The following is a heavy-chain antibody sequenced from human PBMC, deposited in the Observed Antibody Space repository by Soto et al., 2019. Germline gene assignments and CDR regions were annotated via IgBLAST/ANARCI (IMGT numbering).Heavy chain of an antibody. CDR3: VREGHYYFDY. Sequence: GGSLRLSCAASGFTFSSYEMHWVRQSPGQGLEWVSYISKSGGTTYYADSVKGRFTISRDDAKNSVYLQMSSLRPEDMAVYKCVREGHYYFDYWGQGALVTVSS. CDR1: GFTFSSYE. J-gene: IGHJ4*02. CDR2: ISKSGGTT. V-gene: IGHV3-48*03.